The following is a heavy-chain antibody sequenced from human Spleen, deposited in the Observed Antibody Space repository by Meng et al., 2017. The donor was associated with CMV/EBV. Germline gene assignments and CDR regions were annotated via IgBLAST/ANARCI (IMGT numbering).Heavy chain of an antibody. CDR2: INTNTRIP. J-gene: IGHJ4*02. Sequence: TYAIHWVRQAPGQGLEWMGWINTNTRIPTYAQGFTGRCVFSLDTSVSTAHLQISSLEAEDTAVYYCARIERRRILKYCGSDCSTTDYWGQGTLVTVSS. D-gene: IGHD2-21*02. CDR1: TYA. V-gene: IGHV7-4-1*02. CDR3: ARIERRRILKYCGSDCSTTDY.